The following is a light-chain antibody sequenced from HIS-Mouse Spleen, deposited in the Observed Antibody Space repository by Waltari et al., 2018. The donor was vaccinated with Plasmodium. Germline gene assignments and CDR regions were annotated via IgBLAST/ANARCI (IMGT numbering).Light chain of an antibody. CDR2: KDS. CDR1: ALPKQY. Sequence: SYELTQPPSVSVSPGQTARITCSGDALPKQYAYWYQQKPGQAPVLVIYKDSERPSGSPERFSGASSGTTVTLTSSGVQAEDEADYYCQSADSSGTYQVFGGGTKLTVL. V-gene: IGLV3-25*03. J-gene: IGLJ2*01. CDR3: QSADSSGTYQV.